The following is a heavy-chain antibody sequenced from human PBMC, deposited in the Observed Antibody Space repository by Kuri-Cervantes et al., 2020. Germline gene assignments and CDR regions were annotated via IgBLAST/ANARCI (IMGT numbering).Heavy chain of an antibody. J-gene: IGHJ4*02. CDR2: IYYSGST. Sequence: SETLSLTCTVSGGSISSYYWSWIRQPPGKGLEWIGYIYYSGSTNYNPSFKSRVTISVDTSRNQFSLKLDSVTAADTAVYFCARGGWYQDYWGQGTLVTVSS. V-gene: IGHV4-59*01. D-gene: IGHD6-19*01. CDR3: ARGGWYQDY. CDR1: GGSISSYY.